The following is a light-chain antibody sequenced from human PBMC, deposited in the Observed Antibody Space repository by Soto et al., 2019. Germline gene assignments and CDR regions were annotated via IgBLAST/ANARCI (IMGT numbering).Light chain of an antibody. Sequence: VLTQPPAASGTPGQSVTISCSGSSSNIGSNTVNWYQQLPGTAPKLLIYSNNQRPSGVPDRFSGSKSGTSASLAISGLQSEDEADYYCAAWDDSLNGYYVFGTGTKVPVL. CDR1: SSNIGSNT. J-gene: IGLJ1*01. V-gene: IGLV1-44*01. CDR2: SNN. CDR3: AAWDDSLNGYYV.